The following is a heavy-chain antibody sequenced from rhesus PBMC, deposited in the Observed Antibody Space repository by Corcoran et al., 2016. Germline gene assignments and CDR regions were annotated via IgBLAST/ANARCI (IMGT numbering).Heavy chain of an antibody. V-gene: IGHV4-122*02. CDR1: DYSISSGYY. Sequence: QVQLQESGPGLVKPSETLSLTCAVSDYSISSGYYWSGIRQPPGKGLEWVGYITYIGRPSYHPSLKSRVTISRDTSKNQFSRDLSSVTAADTAVYFCARDPAQYCSGIYCYPGGAFDYWGQGVLVTVSS. J-gene: IGHJ4*01. CDR3: ARDPAQYCSGIYCYPGGAFDY. D-gene: IGHD2-27*01. CDR2: ITYIGRP.